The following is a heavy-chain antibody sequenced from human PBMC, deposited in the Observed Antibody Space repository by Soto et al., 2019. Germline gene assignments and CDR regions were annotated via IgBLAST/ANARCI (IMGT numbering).Heavy chain of an antibody. CDR3: AREGNLGRWIQPLDS. Sequence: SETLSLTCTVSGGSISSYYWSWIRQPPGKGLEWIGYIYYSGSTNYNPSLKSRVTISVGTSKNQFSLKLISVTTADTAVYFCAREGNLGRWIQPLDSWGQGTLVTVSS. V-gene: IGHV4-59*01. J-gene: IGHJ4*02. CDR1: GGSISSYY. CDR2: IYYSGST. D-gene: IGHD2-2*03.